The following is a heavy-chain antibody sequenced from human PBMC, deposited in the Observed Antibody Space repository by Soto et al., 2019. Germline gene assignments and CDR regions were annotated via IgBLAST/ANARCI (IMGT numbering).Heavy chain of an antibody. CDR3: ASLPDLLWFGELLGY. CDR1: GFTFSSYW. V-gene: IGHV3-7*01. CDR2: IKQDGSEK. D-gene: IGHD3-10*01. J-gene: IGHJ4*02. Sequence: GGSLRLSCAASGFTFSSYWMSWVRQAPGKGLEWVANIKQDGSEKYYVDSVKGRFTISRDNAKNSLYLQMNSLRAEDTAVYYCASLPDLLWFGELLGYWGQGTLVTVSS.